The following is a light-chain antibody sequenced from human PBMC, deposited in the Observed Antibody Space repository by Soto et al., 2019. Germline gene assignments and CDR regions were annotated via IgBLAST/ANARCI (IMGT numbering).Light chain of an antibody. CDR2: EVS. J-gene: IGLJ1*01. CDR1: SSDVGAYEY. V-gene: IGLV2-14*03. Sequence: QSVLTLPASVSGSPGQSISISCTGTSSDVGAYEYVSWYQQHPDRAPRLVIYEVSNQPTGVSNRFSGSKSINTATLSNSGLQAEDEADYYCASHTTTSPRVFRTETKLTVL. CDR3: ASHTTTSPRV.